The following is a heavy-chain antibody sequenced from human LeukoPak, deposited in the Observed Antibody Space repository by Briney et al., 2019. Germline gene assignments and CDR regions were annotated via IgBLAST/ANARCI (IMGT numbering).Heavy chain of an antibody. CDR1: GYSISSGYY. J-gene: IGHJ4*02. Sequence: PSETLSLXCAVSGYSISSGYYWGWIRQPPGRGLEWIGSIYHSGSTYYNPSLKSRVTISVDTSKNQFSLKLSSVTAADTAVYYCARHEDPWGYFDYWGQGTLVTVSS. V-gene: IGHV4-38-2*01. CDR3: ARHEDPWGYFDY. CDR2: IYHSGST. D-gene: IGHD3-16*01.